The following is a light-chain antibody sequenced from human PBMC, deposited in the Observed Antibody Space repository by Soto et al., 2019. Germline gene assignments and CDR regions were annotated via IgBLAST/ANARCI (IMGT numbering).Light chain of an antibody. CDR3: SSYTTSNTHQMV. J-gene: IGLJ1*01. V-gene: IGLV2-14*03. CDR1: SSDVGGYNY. Sequence: QSALTQPASVSGSPGQSITISCTGTSSDVGGYNYVSWYQHHPGKAPKLIIYDVTNRPSGVSNPFSGSKSGNTASLTISGLQPEDEADYYCSSYTTSNTHQMVCGAGSKLTVL. CDR2: DVT.